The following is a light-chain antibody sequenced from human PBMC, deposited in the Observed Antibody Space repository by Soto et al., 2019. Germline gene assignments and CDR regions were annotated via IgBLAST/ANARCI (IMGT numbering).Light chain of an antibody. CDR1: ETTANY. CDR3: QQTYISPPT. CDR2: SAS. J-gene: IGKJ4*01. V-gene: IGKV1-39*01. Sequence: DIQMNQSPSSLSASVGDRVTITCRASETTANYLNWYQHKPGKAPKLLIHSASSLQSGVPSRFSGRGSGTDFTLTINSLQPEYFATYSCQQTYISPPTFGGGTKVEIK.